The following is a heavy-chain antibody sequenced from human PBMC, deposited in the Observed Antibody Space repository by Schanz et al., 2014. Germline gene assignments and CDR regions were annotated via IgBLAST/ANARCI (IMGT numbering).Heavy chain of an antibody. V-gene: IGHV3-23*01. CDR3: ARDSNGDDGYRFWFDS. CDR1: GFTFSSYA. CDR2: ISGSGGST. D-gene: IGHD4-17*01. Sequence: EVQLLESGGGLVQPGGSLRLSCAASGFTFSSYAMSWVRQAPGKGLEWVSAISGSGGSTYYADSVKGRFTISRDNGKNSLSLQMNSLRVEDTAIYYCARDSNGDDGYRFWFDSWGQGILVTVSS. J-gene: IGHJ5*01.